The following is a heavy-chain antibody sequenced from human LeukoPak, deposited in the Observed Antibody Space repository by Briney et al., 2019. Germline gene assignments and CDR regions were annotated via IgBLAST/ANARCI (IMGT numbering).Heavy chain of an antibody. J-gene: IGHJ4*02. V-gene: IGHV1-18*01. CDR2: ISAYNGNT. CDR1: GYTFTSYG. D-gene: IGHD1/OR15-1a*01. Sequence: GASVKVSCKASGYTFTSYGISWVRQAPGQGLEWMGCISAYNGNTNYAQQLQGRVTMNTDTSTSTAYMELRSLSSDDTAVSYCARDAPRNIRGLDYWGQGTLVTVSS. CDR3: ARDAPRNIRGLDY.